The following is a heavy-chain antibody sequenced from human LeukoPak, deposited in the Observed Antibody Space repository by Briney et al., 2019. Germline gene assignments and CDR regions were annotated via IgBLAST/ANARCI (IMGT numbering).Heavy chain of an antibody. CDR1: GGTFSSYA. D-gene: IGHD6-19*01. CDR3: ARNGYSSGWYSCFDY. Sequence: ASVRVSCKASGGTFSSYAISWVRQAPGQWLEWMGRIIPIFGTANYAQKFQGRVTITTDESTSTAYMELSSLRSEDTAVYYCARNGYSSGWYSCFDYWGQGTLVTVSS. V-gene: IGHV1-69*05. J-gene: IGHJ4*02. CDR2: IIPIFGTA.